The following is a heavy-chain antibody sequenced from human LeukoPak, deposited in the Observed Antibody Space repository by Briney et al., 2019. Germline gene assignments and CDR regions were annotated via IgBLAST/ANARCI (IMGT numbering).Heavy chain of an antibody. D-gene: IGHD6-19*01. Sequence: TGGSLRLSCAASGFTFSSYGMHWVRQAPGKGLEWVAVISYDGSNKYYADSVKGRFTISRDNSKNTLYLQMNSLRAEDTAVYYCAKDDRAIAVAVNPGWFDPWGQGTLVTVSS. V-gene: IGHV3-30*18. CDR3: AKDDRAIAVAVNPGWFDP. J-gene: IGHJ5*02. CDR2: ISYDGSNK. CDR1: GFTFSSYG.